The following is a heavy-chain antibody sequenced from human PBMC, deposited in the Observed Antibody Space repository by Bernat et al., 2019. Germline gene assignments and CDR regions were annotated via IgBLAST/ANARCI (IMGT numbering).Heavy chain of an antibody. CDR1: GFTFSDYY. CDR2: ISSTSSYT. V-gene: IGHV3-11*05. Sequence: QVQLVESGGGLAKPGESLRLACAASGFTFSDYYMGWIRQAPGKGLEWVSYISSTSSYTNYADSVRGRFTISRDNGKNSVYLQMSSLTPEDTAVYYCARDVFYSDYFYGMDVWGQGTTVTVSS. CDR3: ARDVFYSDYFYGMDV. D-gene: IGHD2-21*01. J-gene: IGHJ6*02.